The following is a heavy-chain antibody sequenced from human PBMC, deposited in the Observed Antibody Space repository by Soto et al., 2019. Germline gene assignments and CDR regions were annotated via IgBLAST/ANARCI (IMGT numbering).Heavy chain of an antibody. V-gene: IGHV4-34*01. J-gene: IGHJ4*02. CDR1: GGSFSGYY. D-gene: IGHD3-22*01. CDR2: INHSGST. CDR3: AREYYYDSSGYSTYFDY. Sequence: SETLSLTCAVYGGSFSGYYWSWIRQPPGKGLEWIGEINHSGSTNYNPSLKSRVTISVDTSKNQFSLKLSSVTAADTAVYYCAREYYYDSSGYSTYFDYWGQGTLVTVSS.